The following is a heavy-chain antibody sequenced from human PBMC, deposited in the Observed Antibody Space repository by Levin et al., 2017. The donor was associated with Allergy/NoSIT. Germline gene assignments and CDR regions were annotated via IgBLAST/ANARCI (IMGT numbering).Heavy chain of an antibody. CDR1: GFTLSSTG. Sequence: GGSLRLSCAASGFTLSSTGMHWVRQAPGKGLEWLTVIWSNGINKYYADSVRGRFTTSRDDSKNTLFLQMSNRRVGDTAVDYCVSERGPVVGFDIWGKGTIVTVSS. CDR3: VSERGPVVGFDI. D-gene: IGHD3-10*01. J-gene: IGHJ3*02. CDR2: IWSNGINK. V-gene: IGHV3-33*01.